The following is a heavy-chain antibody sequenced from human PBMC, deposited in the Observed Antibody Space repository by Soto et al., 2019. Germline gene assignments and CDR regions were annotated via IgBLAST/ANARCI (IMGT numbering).Heavy chain of an antibody. J-gene: IGHJ4*02. CDR3: ASWVEVSLDYFDS. CDR1: GGSISSYY. Sequence: ASETLSLTCTGSGGSISSYYWSWIRQPPGKGLEWIGYIYYSGSTNYNPSLKSRVTISVDTSKNQFSLKVSSVTAADTAVYYCASWVEVSLDYFDSWGQGTPVTVPQ. V-gene: IGHV4-59*01. CDR2: IYYSGST. D-gene: IGHD2-15*01.